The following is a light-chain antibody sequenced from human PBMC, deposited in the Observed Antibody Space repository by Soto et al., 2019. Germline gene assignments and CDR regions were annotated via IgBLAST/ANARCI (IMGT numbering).Light chain of an antibody. CDR1: QSISSY. CDR2: GAS. J-gene: IGKJ4*01. V-gene: IGKV1-39*01. Sequence: DIQMTQSPSSLSASVGDRVTITCRASQSISSYLNWYQQRPGKAPKVLIYGASTLQSGVPSRFSGSGSGTEFTLTISSLQPEDFATYYCQQSYSTPTFGGGTKVEIK. CDR3: QQSYSTPT.